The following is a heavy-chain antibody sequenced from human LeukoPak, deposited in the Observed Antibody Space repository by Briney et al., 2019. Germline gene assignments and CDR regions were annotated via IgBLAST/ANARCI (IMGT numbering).Heavy chain of an antibody. Sequence: PSETLSLTCTVSGGSISSGDYYWSWIRQPPGKGLEWIGYIYYSGSTYYNPSLKSRVTISVDTSKNQFSLKLSSVTAADTAVYYCARDLHTPGDYGDYGSPPNGFDPWGQGTLVTVSS. V-gene: IGHV4-30-4*08. J-gene: IGHJ5*02. CDR2: IYYSGST. CDR3: ARDLHTPGDYGDYGSPPNGFDP. CDR1: GGSISSGDYY. D-gene: IGHD4-17*01.